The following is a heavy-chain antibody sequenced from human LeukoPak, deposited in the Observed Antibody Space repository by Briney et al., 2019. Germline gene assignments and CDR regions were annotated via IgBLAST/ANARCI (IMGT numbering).Heavy chain of an antibody. D-gene: IGHD3-16*01. CDR2: ISAYNGNR. CDR3: TRILGSVPGFFFDY. J-gene: IGHJ4*02. V-gene: IGHV1-18*04. Sequence: ASVKVSCKGSGYIFTDFGVSWVRQAPGQGLEWMGWISAYNGNRFTVQRFQGRATMTTDISTSTAYMELGSLRSDDTAVYYCTRILGSVPGFFFDYWGQGTLATVSS. CDR1: GYIFTDFG.